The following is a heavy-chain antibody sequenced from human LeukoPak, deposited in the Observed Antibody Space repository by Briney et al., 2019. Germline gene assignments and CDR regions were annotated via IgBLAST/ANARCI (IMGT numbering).Heavy chain of an antibody. CDR3: ARDSAVSGWYDFDY. J-gene: IGHJ4*02. V-gene: IGHV3-30-3*01. CDR2: ISYDGSNK. CDR1: GFTFSSYA. Sequence: AGGSLRLSCAASGFTFSSYAMHWVRQAPGKGLEWVAVISYDGSNKYYADSVKGRFTISRDNSKNTLYLQMNSLRAEDTAVYYCARDSAVSGWYDFDYWGQGTLVTVSS. D-gene: IGHD6-19*01.